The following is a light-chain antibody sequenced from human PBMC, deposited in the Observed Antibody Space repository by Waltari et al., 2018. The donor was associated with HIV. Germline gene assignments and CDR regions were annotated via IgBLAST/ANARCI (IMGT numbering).Light chain of an antibody. Sequence: QSALTQPASVSGSPGQSITISCTGTSSDVRSYNLGSWYPQYPGNVPRLMIYEVSKRPSGVSNRFSGSKSGNTASLTSSGLQAEDEADYYCCSYAGSSTPFVFGTATKVTVL. V-gene: IGLV2-23*02. CDR1: SSDVRSYNL. CDR2: EVS. CDR3: CSYAGSSTPFV. J-gene: IGLJ1*01.